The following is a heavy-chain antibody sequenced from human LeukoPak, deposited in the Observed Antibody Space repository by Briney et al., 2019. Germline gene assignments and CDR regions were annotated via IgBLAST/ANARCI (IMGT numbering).Heavy chain of an antibody. V-gene: IGHV3-30*02. Sequence: PGGSLRLSCAASGFNFSNYGMDWVRQAPGKGLEWVAFIRNDESDKYYADSVKGRFTISRDNSKDTLCLQMSSLRVEDTAVYYCTKGLSVMVFGVAPPHQWGQGTRVTVSS. CDR3: TKGLSVMVFGVAPPHQ. CDR1: GFNFSNYG. D-gene: IGHD3/OR15-3a*01. J-gene: IGHJ1*01. CDR2: IRNDESDK.